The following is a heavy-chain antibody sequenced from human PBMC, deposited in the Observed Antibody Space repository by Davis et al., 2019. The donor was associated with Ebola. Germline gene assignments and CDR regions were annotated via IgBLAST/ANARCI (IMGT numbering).Heavy chain of an antibody. CDR1: GDSLSSSTFY. J-gene: IGHJ4*02. CDR3: ARTDSRLGQGYLAAD. CDR2: VYYDGRT. V-gene: IGHV4-39*07. D-gene: IGHD5-18*01. Sequence: PSETLSLTCAVSGDSLSSSTFYWGWIRQPPGKGLDWIGNVYYDGRTHYNPSLKSRVTISVDTSKNQISLNLKSVTAADTAVYYCARTDSRLGQGYLAADWGQGTLVTVSS.